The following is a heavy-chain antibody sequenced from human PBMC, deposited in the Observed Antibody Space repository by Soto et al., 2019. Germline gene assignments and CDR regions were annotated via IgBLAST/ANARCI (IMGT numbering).Heavy chain of an antibody. CDR1: GGSISSGDYY. V-gene: IGHV4-30-4*01. D-gene: IGHD4-17*01. CDR3: ASPVDGDYGAFDI. J-gene: IGHJ3*02. CDR2: IYYSGST. Sequence: PSETLSLTCTVSGGSISSGDYYWIWIRQPPGKGLEWIGYIYYSGSTYYNPSLKSRVTISVDTSKNQFSLKLSSVTAADTAVYYCASPVDGDYGAFDIWGQGTMVTVSS.